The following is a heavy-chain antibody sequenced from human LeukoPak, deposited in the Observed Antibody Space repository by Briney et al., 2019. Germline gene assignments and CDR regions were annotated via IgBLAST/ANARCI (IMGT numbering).Heavy chain of an antibody. CDR1: GGSISSSSYY. V-gene: IGHV4-39*01. J-gene: IGHJ3*02. CDR3: ASLELERDAFDI. CDR2: IYYSGST. Sequence: SETLSLTCTVSGGSISSSSYYWGWIRQPPGKGLEWIGSIYYSGSTYYNPSLKSRVTISVDTSKNQFSLKLSSVTAADTAVYYCASLELERDAFDIWGQGTMVTVSS. D-gene: IGHD1-1*01.